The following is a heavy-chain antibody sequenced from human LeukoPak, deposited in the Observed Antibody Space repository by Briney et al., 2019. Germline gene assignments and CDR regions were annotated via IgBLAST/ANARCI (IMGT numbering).Heavy chain of an antibody. Sequence: SETLSLTCTVSGGSIRGYYWSWLRQPPGRGLEWIGFVYYSGSTKYNPSLKSRVTISVDTSKNQFSLKLTSVTAADTAVYYCARYGSGSYSDDHFQHWGQGTLVTVSS. CDR3: ARYGSGSYSDDHFQH. V-gene: IGHV4-59*08. CDR2: VYYSGST. CDR1: GGSIRGYY. J-gene: IGHJ1*01. D-gene: IGHD3-10*01.